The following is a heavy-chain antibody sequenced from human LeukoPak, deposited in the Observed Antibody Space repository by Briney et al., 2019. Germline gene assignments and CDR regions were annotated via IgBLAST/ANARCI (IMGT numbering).Heavy chain of an antibody. CDR1: GFTFSSYA. J-gene: IGHJ1*01. V-gene: IGHV3-30-3*01. Sequence: GGSLRLSCAASGFTFSSYAMHWVRQAPGKGLEWVAVISYDGSNKYYADSVKGRFTISRDNSKNTLYLQMNSLGAEDTAAYYCARDPSLYCSSTSCLISPYFQHWGQGTLVTVSS. D-gene: IGHD2-2*01. CDR3: ARDPSLYCSSTSCLISPYFQH. CDR2: ISYDGSNK.